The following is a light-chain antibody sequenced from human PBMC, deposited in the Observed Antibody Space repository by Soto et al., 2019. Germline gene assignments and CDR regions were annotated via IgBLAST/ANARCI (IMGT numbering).Light chain of an antibody. V-gene: IGLV2-14*01. Sequence: QSALTQPASVSGSPEQAITISCTGTSSDVGGYNYVSWYQQHPGKAPKLMIYEVSNRPSGVSNRFSGAKSGNTASLTISGLQAEDEADYYCSSYTSSSTPFVFGTGTKLTV. J-gene: IGLJ1*01. CDR3: SSYTSSSTPFV. CDR1: SSDVGGYNY. CDR2: EVS.